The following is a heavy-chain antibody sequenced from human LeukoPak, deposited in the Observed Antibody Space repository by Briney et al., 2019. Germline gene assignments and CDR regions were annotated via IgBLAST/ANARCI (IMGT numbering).Heavy chain of an antibody. CDR1: GYSISTGYY. CDR2: IYYSGST. D-gene: IGHD6-13*01. CDR3: ERLVRGNYYMDV. Sequence: PSETLSLTCTVSGYSISTGYYWDWIRQPPGKGLEWIGSIYYSGSTYYNPSLKSRVTISVDTSKNQFSLKLSSVTAADTAVYYCERLVRGNYYMDVWGKGTTVTVSS. J-gene: IGHJ6*03. V-gene: IGHV4-38-2*02.